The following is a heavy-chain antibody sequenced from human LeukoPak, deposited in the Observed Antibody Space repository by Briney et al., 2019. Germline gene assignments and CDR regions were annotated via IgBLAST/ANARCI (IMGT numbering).Heavy chain of an antibody. Sequence: SETLSLTCTVSGDSISSGEYYWTWFRQPPGKGLEWIGYVYSTGGAYYNPSLKSRVTISVDTSKNQFSLKLSSVTAADTAVYYCARGGYDFWSGYRYYYYYMDVWGKGTTVTVSS. CDR2: VYSTGGA. V-gene: IGHV4-30-4*01. D-gene: IGHD3-3*01. CDR1: GDSISSGEYY. J-gene: IGHJ6*03. CDR3: ARGGYDFWSGYRYYYYYMDV.